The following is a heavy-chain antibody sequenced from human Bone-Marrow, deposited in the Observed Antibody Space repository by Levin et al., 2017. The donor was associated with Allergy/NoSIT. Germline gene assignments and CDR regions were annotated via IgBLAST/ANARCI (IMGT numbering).Heavy chain of an antibody. D-gene: IGHD2-21*01. CDR2: INTDTGNP. J-gene: IGHJ4*02. CDR3: ARDLWRGNLDS. V-gene: IGHV7-4-1*02. Sequence: ASVKVSCKASGYTFTVYAINWVRQAPGQGLEWMGWINTDTGNPTYAQGFTGRFVFSLDTSVSTAYLQISSLKAEDTAVYYCARDLWRGNLDSWGQGTLITVSS. CDR1: GYTFTVYA.